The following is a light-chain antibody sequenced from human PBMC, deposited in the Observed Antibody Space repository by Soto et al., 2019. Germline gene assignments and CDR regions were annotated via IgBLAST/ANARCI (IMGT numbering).Light chain of an antibody. V-gene: IGLV2-14*03. Sequence: QSALTQPASVSGSPGQSITISCTGTSSDVGAYNYVSWYQQHPGKAPKLMIYDVTNRPSGVSNRFSGSKSGYTGSLTISGLQAEDEADYYCSSYLTSSTNVFGTGTKLTVL. CDR3: SSYLTSSTNV. CDR2: DVT. CDR1: SSDVGAYNY. J-gene: IGLJ1*01.